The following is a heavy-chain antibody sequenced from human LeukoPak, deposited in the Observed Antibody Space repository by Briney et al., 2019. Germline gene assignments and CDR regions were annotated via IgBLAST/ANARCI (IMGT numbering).Heavy chain of an antibody. Sequence: PSETLSLTCAVSGYSISIGYYWGWIRPPPGKGLEWIANIHNSGFTYYNPSLKSRLTTSVDTSKNQFSLNLNSVTAADTAVYYCARMGTDFWSGPYYWGQGNLVTVSS. D-gene: IGHD3-3*01. J-gene: IGHJ4*02. CDR2: IHNSGFT. CDR3: ARMGTDFWSGPYY. V-gene: IGHV4-38-2*01. CDR1: GYSISIGYY.